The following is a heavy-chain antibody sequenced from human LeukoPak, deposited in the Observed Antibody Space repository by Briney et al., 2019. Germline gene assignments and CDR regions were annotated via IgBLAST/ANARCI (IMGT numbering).Heavy chain of an antibody. CDR3: AKSLLWFGELSHDAFDI. D-gene: IGHD3-10*01. J-gene: IGHJ3*02. CDR1: GLTFSRTW. CDR2: INQDGREK. V-gene: IGHV3-7*01. Sequence: GGSLRLSCAASGLTFSRTWMSWVRQAPGKGLEWVANINQDGREKYYVDSVEGRFTISRDNARNSLYLQMDSLRAEDTAVYYCAKSLLWFGELSHDAFDIWGQGTMVTVSS.